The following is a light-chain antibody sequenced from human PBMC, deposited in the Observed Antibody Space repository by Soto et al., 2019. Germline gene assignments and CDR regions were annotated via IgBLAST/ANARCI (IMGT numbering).Light chain of an antibody. CDR2: EDN. CDR3: QSYDTSNPLV. J-gene: IGLJ3*02. Sequence: NFMLTQPHSVSESPGKTVTISCTRSSGSIGSSYVQWYQQRPGSSPTTVIFEDNQRPTGVPVRFSGSIDGSSNSASLVISGLRTEDEADYYCQSYDTSNPLVFGGGTKVTVL. V-gene: IGLV6-57*01. CDR1: SGSIGSSY.